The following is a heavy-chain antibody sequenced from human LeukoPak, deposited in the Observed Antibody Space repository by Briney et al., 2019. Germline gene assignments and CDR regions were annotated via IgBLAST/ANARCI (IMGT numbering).Heavy chain of an antibody. D-gene: IGHD6-13*01. CDR2: IKQDGSEK. CDR1: GFTFSSYW. J-gene: IGHJ5*02. V-gene: IGHV3-7*01. Sequence: PGGSLRLSCAASGFTFSSYWMSWVRQAPGKGLEWVANIKQDGSEKYYVDSVKGRFTISRDNAKNSLYLQMNSLRAEDTAVYYCARDRASWYMDDWFDPWGQGTLVTVSS. CDR3: ARDRASWYMDDWFDP.